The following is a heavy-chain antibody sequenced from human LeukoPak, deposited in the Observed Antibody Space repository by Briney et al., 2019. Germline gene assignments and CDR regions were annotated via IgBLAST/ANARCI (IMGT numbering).Heavy chain of an antibody. CDR2: IYYSGST. Sequence: PSETLPLTCTVSGGSISSGGYYWSWIRQHPGKGLEWIGYIYYSGSTYYNPSLKSRVTISVDTSKNQFSLKLSSVTAADTAVYYCARDGIAAAGSLDYWGQGTMVTVSS. CDR3: ARDGIAAAGSLDY. CDR1: GGSISSGGYY. J-gene: IGHJ4*02. D-gene: IGHD6-13*01. V-gene: IGHV4-31*03.